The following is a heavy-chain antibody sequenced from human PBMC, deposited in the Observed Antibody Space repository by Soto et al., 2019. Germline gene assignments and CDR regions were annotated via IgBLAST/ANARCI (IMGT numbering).Heavy chain of an antibody. V-gene: IGHV1-69*13. Sequence: SVKVSCKASGGTFSSYAISWVRQAPGQGLEWMGGIIPIFGTANYAQKFQGRVTITADESTSTAYMELSSLRSEDTAVYYCARVTARNYYYYGMDVWGQGTPVTVYS. CDR3: ARVTARNYYYYGMDV. CDR1: GGTFSSYA. CDR2: IIPIFGTA. J-gene: IGHJ6*02. D-gene: IGHD3-16*01.